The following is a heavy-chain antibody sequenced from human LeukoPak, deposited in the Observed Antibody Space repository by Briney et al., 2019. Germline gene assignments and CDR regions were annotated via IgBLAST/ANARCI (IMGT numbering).Heavy chain of an antibody. CDR2: ISGTGGST. J-gene: IGHJ4*02. Sequence: PGGSLRLSCAASGFTFSSYAMSWVRQAPGKGLEWVSAISGTGGSTYYADSLKGRFTVSRDNSKNTLYLQMNSLRAEDTAVYYCAKADIVVVVAATWDYWGQGTLVTVSS. CDR3: AKADIVVVVAATWDY. D-gene: IGHD2-15*01. V-gene: IGHV3-23*01. CDR1: GFTFSSYA.